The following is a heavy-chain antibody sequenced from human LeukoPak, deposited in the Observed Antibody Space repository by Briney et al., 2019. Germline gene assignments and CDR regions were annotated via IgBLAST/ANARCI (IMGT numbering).Heavy chain of an antibody. CDR3: ARSPAITIFGMVIPHWFDP. CDR1: GGTFSSYA. V-gene: IGHV1-69*13. J-gene: IGHJ5*02. D-gene: IGHD3-3*01. Sequence: GASVKVSCKASGGTFSSYAISWVRQAPGQGLEWMGGIIPIFGTANYAQKFQGRVTITADESTSTAYMELSSLRSEDTAVYYCARSPAITIFGMVIPHWFDPWGQGTLVTVSS. CDR2: IIPIFGTA.